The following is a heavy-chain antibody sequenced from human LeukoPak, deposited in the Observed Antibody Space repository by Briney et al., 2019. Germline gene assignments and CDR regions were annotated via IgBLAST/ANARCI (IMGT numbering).Heavy chain of an antibody. D-gene: IGHD3-22*01. J-gene: IGHJ4*02. V-gene: IGHV4-39*01. CDR3: ASSDSSGYYPRGDY. CDR1: GGSISSSSYY. Sequence: PSETLSLTCTVSGGSISSSSYYWGWIRQPPGKGLEWTGSIYYSGSTYYNPSLKSRVTISVDTSKNQFSLKLSSVTAADTAVYYCASSDSSGYYPRGDYWGQGTLVTVSS. CDR2: IYYSGST.